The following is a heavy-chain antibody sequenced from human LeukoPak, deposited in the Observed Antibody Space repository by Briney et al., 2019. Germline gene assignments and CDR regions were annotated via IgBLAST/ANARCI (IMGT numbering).Heavy chain of an antibody. CDR1: GGTFSSYA. CDR3: ARDSMVRGVSVRFGY. Sequence: ASVKVSCKASGGTFSSYAISWVRQAPGQGLEWMGRIIPILGIANYAQKFQGRVTITADKSTSTAYMELSSLRSTDTAVYYCARDSMVRGVSVRFGYWGQGTLVTVSS. D-gene: IGHD3-10*01. CDR2: IIPILGIA. J-gene: IGHJ4*02. V-gene: IGHV1-69*04.